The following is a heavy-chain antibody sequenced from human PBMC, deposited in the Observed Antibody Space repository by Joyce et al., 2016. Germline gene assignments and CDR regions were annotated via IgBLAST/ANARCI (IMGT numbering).Heavy chain of an antibody. V-gene: IGHV1-3*01. J-gene: IGHJ4*02. Sequence: KPGASVKVSCKASGYTFTNYAMHWVRQAPGQSLEWMGWINAGNGNTKCSQEFQGRVTITRDTSASTAYMELSNLRSEDTAVYYCAREARMSIDFDYWGQGTLVTVSS. CDR2: INAGNGNT. CDR1: GYTFTNYA. D-gene: IGHD2-21*01. CDR3: AREARMSIDFDY.